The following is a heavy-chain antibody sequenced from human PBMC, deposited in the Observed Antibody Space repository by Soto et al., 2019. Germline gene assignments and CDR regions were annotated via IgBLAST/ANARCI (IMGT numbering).Heavy chain of an antibody. Sequence: QVQLQESGPGLVKPSETLSLTCTVSGGSISSYYWSWIRQPPGKGLEWIGYIYYSGSTNYNPSLKRRVPISVDTSKNQFSLKLSSVTAADTAVYYCVRVWGGAFDIWGQGTMVTVSS. CDR2: IYYSGST. J-gene: IGHJ3*02. CDR1: GGSISSYY. V-gene: IGHV4-59*01. D-gene: IGHD3-10*01. CDR3: VRVWGGAFDI.